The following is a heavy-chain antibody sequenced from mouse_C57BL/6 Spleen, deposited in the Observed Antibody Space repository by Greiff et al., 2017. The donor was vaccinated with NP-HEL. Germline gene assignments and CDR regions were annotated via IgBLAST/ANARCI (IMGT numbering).Heavy chain of an antibody. Sequence: EVQLVESGGGLVKPGGSLKLSCAASGFTFSDYGMHWVRQAPEKGLEWVAYISSGSSTIYYADTVKGRFTISRDNAKNTLFLQMTSLRSEDTAMYYCARPSTVVATNYFDYWGQGTTLTVSS. J-gene: IGHJ2*01. CDR3: ARPSTVVATNYFDY. V-gene: IGHV5-17*01. D-gene: IGHD1-1*01. CDR2: ISSGSSTI. CDR1: GFTFSDYG.